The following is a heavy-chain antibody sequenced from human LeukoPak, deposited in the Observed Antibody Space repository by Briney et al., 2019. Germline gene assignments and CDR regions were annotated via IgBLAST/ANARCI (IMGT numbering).Heavy chain of an antibody. Sequence: SETLSLTCTVSGGSISSGGYYWSWIRQPPGKGLEWIGYIYHSGSSYYNPSLKSRVTISVDRSKNQFSLKLSSVTAADTAVYYCARVSWGYYFDYWGQGTLVTVSS. CDR3: ARVSWGYYFDY. V-gene: IGHV4-30-2*01. J-gene: IGHJ4*02. CDR1: GGSISSGGYY. D-gene: IGHD3-16*01. CDR2: IYHSGSS.